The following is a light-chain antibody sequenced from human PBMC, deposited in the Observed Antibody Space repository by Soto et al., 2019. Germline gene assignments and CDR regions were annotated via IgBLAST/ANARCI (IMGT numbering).Light chain of an antibody. CDR3: QQYNTWPLIT. J-gene: IGKJ5*01. Sequence: DIVMTQSPGTLSVSPGERATLSCRASQTVSRHLAWYQQKPGQAPRLLIFGASTRPTGIPDRFSGSGSGTDFTLTISFLQSEDFAVYYCQQYNTWPLITFGPGTRLDIK. CDR1: QTVSRH. V-gene: IGKV3-15*01. CDR2: GAS.